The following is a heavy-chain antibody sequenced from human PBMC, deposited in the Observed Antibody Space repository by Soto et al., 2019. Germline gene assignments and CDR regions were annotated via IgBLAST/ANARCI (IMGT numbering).Heavy chain of an antibody. Sequence: SGPTLVNPTETLTLAGTVSGFSLSNARMGVSWIRQPPGKALEWLAHIFSNDEKSYSTSLKSRLTVSRDTSKSQVVLTMTNMDPVDTATYYCARINGDYVFDYWGQGTLVTAPQ. CDR3: ARINGDYVFDY. CDR1: GFSLSNARMG. D-gene: IGHD4-17*01. CDR2: IFSNDEK. V-gene: IGHV2-26*01. J-gene: IGHJ4*02.